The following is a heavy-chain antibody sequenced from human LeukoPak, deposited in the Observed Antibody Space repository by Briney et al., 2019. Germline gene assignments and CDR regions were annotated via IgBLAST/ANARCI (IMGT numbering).Heavy chain of an antibody. J-gene: IGHJ4*02. CDR1: GGSFSGYY. D-gene: IGHD3-22*01. V-gene: IGHV4-34*01. CDR2: INHSGST. CDR3: ARGRYYYDSSGYYYTYFDY. Sequence: SETLSLTCAVYGGSFSGYYWSWIRQPPGKGLEWIGEINHSGSTNYNPSLKSRVTISVDTSNNQFSLKLSSVTAADTAVYYCARGRYYYDSSGYYYTYFDYWGQGTLVTVSS.